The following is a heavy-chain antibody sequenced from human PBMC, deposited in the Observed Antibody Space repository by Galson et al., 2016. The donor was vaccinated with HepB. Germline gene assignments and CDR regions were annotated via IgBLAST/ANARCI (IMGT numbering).Heavy chain of an antibody. CDR1: AFDFRNNW. V-gene: IGHV3-7*01. Sequence: SLRLSCAVSAFDFRNNWMSWVRQAPGKGLEWVANIKKDGSERNYADSVGGRFTISRDNAKNSLYLQMSSLRAEDTAVYYCGFGGWLDYWGQGTLVTVSS. D-gene: IGHD6-19*01. CDR3: GFGGWLDY. J-gene: IGHJ4*02. CDR2: IKKDGSER.